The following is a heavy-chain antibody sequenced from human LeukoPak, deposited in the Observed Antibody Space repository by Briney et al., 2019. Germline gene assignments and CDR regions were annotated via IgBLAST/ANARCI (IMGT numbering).Heavy chain of an antibody. V-gene: IGHV1-2*06. Sequence: ASVKVSCKASGYTFTGYYMHWVRQAPGQGLEWMGRINPNSGGTNYAQKFQGRVTMTRDTSISTAYMELSRLRSDDTAVYYCARGPRLRYFDWLLNLDYWGQGTLVTVSS. D-gene: IGHD3-9*01. J-gene: IGHJ4*02. CDR1: GYTFTGYY. CDR3: ARGPRLRYFDWLLNLDY. CDR2: INPNSGGT.